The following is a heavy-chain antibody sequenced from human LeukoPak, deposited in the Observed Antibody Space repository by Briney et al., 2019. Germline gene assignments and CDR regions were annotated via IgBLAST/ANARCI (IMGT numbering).Heavy chain of an antibody. CDR3: ARADHPRGWI. D-gene: IGHD5-24*01. CDR1: GGAFSSYT. J-gene: IGHJ3*02. CDR2: IIPILGIA. V-gene: IGHV1-69*02. Sequence: SVKVSCKASGGAFSSYTISWVRQAPGQGLEWMGRIIPILGIANYAQKFQGRVTITADKSTSTAYMELSSLRSEDTAMYYCARADHPRGWIWGQGTMVTVSS.